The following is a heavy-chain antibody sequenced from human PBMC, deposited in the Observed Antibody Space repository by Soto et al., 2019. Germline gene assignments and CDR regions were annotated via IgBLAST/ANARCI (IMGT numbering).Heavy chain of an antibody. CDR1: GITFSNYK. D-gene: IGHD3-10*01. CDR3: ARDVVVRGVFDY. Sequence: GSLRLSCAASGITFSNYKMNWDRQAPGKGLEWVSSISGISSYIYYADSVKGRFTISRDNAKNSLYLQMNSLRAEDTAVYYCARDVVVRGVFDYWGQGTQVTVSS. CDR2: ISGISSYI. J-gene: IGHJ4*02. V-gene: IGHV3-21*01.